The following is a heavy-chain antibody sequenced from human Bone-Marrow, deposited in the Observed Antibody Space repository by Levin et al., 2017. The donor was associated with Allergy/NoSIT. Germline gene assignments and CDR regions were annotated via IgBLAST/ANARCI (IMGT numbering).Heavy chain of an antibody. CDR1: GGTFSTYT. CDR3: ATNDYGDNFNYFDP. V-gene: IGHV1-69*02. Sequence: EASVKVSCKTSGGTFSTYTFTWVRQAPGQGLEWMGRIIPLLDMTNYAQKFQGRVTITADKFTNTCYMELSSLSSDDSAVYYCATNDYGDNFNYFDPWGQGTLVTVSS. D-gene: IGHD4-17*01. J-gene: IGHJ5*02. CDR2: IIPLLDMT.